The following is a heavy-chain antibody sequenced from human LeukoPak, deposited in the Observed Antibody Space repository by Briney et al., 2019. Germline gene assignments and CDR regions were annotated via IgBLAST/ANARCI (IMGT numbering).Heavy chain of an antibody. CDR2: MNPNSGNT. J-gene: IGHJ4*02. Sequence: ASVKVSCKASGYTFTSYDINWVRQATGQGLEWMGWMNPNSGNTGYAQKFQGRVTMTRNTSISTAYMELSSLRSDDTAVYYCARDHNSGWSFDYWGQGTLVTVSS. CDR1: GYTFTSYD. V-gene: IGHV1-8*01. D-gene: IGHD6-19*01. CDR3: ARDHNSGWSFDY.